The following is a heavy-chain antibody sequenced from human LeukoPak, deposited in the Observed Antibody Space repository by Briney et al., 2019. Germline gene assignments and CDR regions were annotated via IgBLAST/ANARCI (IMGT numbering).Heavy chain of an antibody. D-gene: IGHD3-10*01. J-gene: IGHJ4*02. CDR3: ARTPVTMVRGVRRIYYFDY. CDR2: INHSGST. CDR1: GGSFSGYY. Sequence: LKPSETLSLTCAVYGGSFSGYYWSWIRQPPGKGLEWIGEINHSGSTNYNPSLKSRVTISVDTSKNQFSLKLSSVTAADTAVYYCARTPVTMVRGVRRIYYFDYWGQGTLVTVSS. V-gene: IGHV4-34*01.